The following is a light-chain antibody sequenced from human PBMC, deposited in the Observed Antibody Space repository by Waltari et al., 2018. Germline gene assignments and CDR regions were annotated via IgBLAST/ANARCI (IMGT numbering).Light chain of an antibody. V-gene: IGKV3-15*01. J-gene: IGKJ2*01. CDR1: QSVSGK. CDR3: QQYDDWPMYT. CDR2: GGT. Sequence: EVVMTQFPATLSVSPGEGATLSCRASQSVSGKLAWYQQKPGQPPRLLNYGGTTRAPGVPARFSGRGYGTDFSLTISSLQSEDLAVYYCQQYDDWPMYTFGQGTKLEI.